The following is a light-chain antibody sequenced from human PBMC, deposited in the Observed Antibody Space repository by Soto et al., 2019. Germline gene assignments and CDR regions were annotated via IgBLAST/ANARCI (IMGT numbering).Light chain of an antibody. CDR3: SSYTSSSGV. CDR2: EVS. Sequence: QSALTQPASVSGSPGQSITISCTGTSSDVGGYNYVSWYQQHPGKAPKLMIYEVSNRPSGVSNRFSGSKSGNTASLTISGPQAEDEADYYCSSYTSSSGVFGTGTKVTVL. J-gene: IGLJ1*01. CDR1: SSDVGGYNY. V-gene: IGLV2-14*01.